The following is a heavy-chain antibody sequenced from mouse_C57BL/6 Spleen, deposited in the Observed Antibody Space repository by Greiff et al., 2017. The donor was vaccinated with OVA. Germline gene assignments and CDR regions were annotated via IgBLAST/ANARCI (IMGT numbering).Heavy chain of an antibody. CDR2: IDPEDGDT. J-gene: IGHJ1*03. CDR3: TLNYYGSSWYFDV. CDR1: GFNIKDYY. Sequence: EVQLQQSGAELVRPGASVKLSCTASGFNIKDYYMHWVKQRPEQGLEWIGRIDPEDGDTEYAPKFQGKATMPADTSSNTAYLQLSSLTSEDTAVYYCTLNYYGSSWYFDVWGTGTTVTVSS. D-gene: IGHD1-1*01. V-gene: IGHV14-1*01.